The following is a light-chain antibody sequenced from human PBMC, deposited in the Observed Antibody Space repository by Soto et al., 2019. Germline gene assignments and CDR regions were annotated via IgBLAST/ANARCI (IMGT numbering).Light chain of an antibody. Sequence: EIVMTQSPATLSVSPGERATLSCRASQSVSSNLAWYQQKPGQAPRRLIDGASTRATGIPARSSGSGSGTEFTLTISSLQSEDFAVYYCQQYNNWPRTFGQGTKVDIK. V-gene: IGKV3-15*01. CDR1: QSVSSN. J-gene: IGKJ1*01. CDR2: GAS. CDR3: QQYNNWPRT.